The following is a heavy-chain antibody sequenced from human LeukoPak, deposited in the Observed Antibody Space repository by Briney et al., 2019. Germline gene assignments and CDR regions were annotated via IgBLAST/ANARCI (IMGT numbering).Heavy chain of an antibody. CDR2: IYYSGST. CDR1: GGSISSSSYY. D-gene: IGHD2-8*01. Sequence: SETLSLTCTVSGGSISSSSYYWGWIRQPPGKGLEWIGSIYYSGSTYYNPSLKSRVTISVDTSKNQFSLKLSSVTAADTAVYYCARVGYCTNGVCYPYFDYWGQGTLVTVSS. J-gene: IGHJ4*02. CDR3: ARVGYCTNGVCYPYFDY. V-gene: IGHV4-39*07.